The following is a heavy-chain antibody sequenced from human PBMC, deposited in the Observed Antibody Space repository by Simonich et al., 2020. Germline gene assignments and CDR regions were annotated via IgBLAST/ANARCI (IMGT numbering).Heavy chain of an antibody. J-gene: IGHJ3*02. Sequence: QVQLQQWGAGLLNPSETLSLTCAVYGGSFSGYYWSWIRQPPGKGLEWIGEINHSGNTNYNPSLKSRVTISVDTSKNQFSLKLSSVTAADTAVYYCARPLGIVWAFDIWGQGTMVTVSS. CDR1: GGSFSGYY. CDR2: INHSGNT. V-gene: IGHV4-34*01. CDR3: ARPLGIVWAFDI. D-gene: IGHD3-16*01.